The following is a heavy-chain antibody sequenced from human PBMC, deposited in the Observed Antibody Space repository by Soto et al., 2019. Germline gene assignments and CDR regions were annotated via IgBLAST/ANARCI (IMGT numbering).Heavy chain of an antibody. V-gene: IGHV1-69*01. CDR1: GGTFSSYA. CDR2: IIPIFGTA. J-gene: IGHJ6*02. D-gene: IGHD2-15*01. CDR3: ARKSGYCSGGSCYSHRYYYYYGMDV. Sequence: QVQLVQSGAEMKKPGSSVKVSCKASGGTFSSYAISWVRQAPGQGLEWMGGIIPIFGTANYAQKFQGRVTITADESTSTAYMELSSLRSEDTAVYYCARKSGYCSGGSCYSHRYYYYYGMDVWGQGTTVTVSS.